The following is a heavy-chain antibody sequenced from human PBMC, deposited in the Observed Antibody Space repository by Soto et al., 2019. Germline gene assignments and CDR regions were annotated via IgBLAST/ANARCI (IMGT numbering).Heavy chain of an antibody. J-gene: IGHJ4*02. V-gene: IGHV1-46*03. CDR1: GYTFTSYF. D-gene: IGHD2-15*01. CDR2: INPSGGST. CDR3: ARVYCSGGSCYSIDY. Sequence: QVQLVQSGAEVKKPGASVKVSCKASGYTFTSYFMHWVRQAPGQGLEWMGIINPSGGSTSYAQKFQCRVTMTRDTFTSTVYMELSSLRSEDTAVYYCARVYCSGGSCYSIDYWGQGTLVTVSS.